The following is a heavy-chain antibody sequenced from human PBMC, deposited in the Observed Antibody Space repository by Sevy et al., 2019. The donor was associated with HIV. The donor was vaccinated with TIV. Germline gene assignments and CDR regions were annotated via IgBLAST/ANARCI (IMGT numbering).Heavy chain of an antibody. CDR2: ISSHWRGT. Sequence: GGSLSLSCAASGFTFRRYAMHWVRQAPGKGLEYVSAISSHWRGTYYADSVKGKFTISRDNSKNTLYLQMGSLRAEDMAVYDCARGGRSYYDGNFDYWGQGTLVTVSS. CDR3: ARGGRSYYDGNFDY. D-gene: IGHD3-22*01. V-gene: IGHV3-64*02. CDR1: GFTFRRYA. J-gene: IGHJ4*02.